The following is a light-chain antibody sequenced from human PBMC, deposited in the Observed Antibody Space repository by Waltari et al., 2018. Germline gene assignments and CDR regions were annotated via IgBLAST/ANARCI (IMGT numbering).Light chain of an antibody. CDR1: SPNIGAGFD. CDR2: GNT. V-gene: IGLV1-40*01. Sequence: QSVLTQPPSVSGAPGQRVTISCTGRSPNIGAGFDVHWYQQFPGTAPKLLIYGNTNRPSGISDRFSGSKSGTSASLAINGLQAEDEADYYCQSYDSSLSDAPFGGGTRVTVL. CDR3: QSYDSSLSDAP. J-gene: IGLJ3*02.